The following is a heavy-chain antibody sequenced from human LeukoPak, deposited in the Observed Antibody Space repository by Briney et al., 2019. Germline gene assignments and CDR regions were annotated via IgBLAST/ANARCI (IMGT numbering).Heavy chain of an antibody. V-gene: IGHV1-69*05. CDR3: ASCPLNDYSNGYYYYYYMDV. D-gene: IGHD4-11*01. CDR1: GGTFSSYA. CDR2: IIPIFGTA. Sequence: ASVKVSCKASGGTFSSYAISWVRQAPGQGLEWMGGIIPIFGTANYAQKFQGRVTITTDESTSTAYMELSSLRCEDTAVYYCASCPLNDYSNGYYYYYYMDVWGKGTTVTVSS. J-gene: IGHJ6*03.